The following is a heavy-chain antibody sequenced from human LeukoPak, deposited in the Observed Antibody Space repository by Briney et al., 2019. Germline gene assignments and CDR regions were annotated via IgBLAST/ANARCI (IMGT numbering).Heavy chain of an antibody. D-gene: IGHD3-22*01. V-gene: IGHV4-34*01. CDR3: ARVGREGIVVVIRHSNWFDP. Sequence: SETLSLTCAVYGGSFXGYYWSWIRQPPGXXXEWIGXIXXXGSTNYNPSLKSRVTISVDTSKNQFSLKLSSVTAADTAVYYCARVGREGIVVVIRHSNWFDPWGQGTLVTVSS. CDR1: GGSFXGYY. CDR2: IXXXGST. J-gene: IGHJ5*02.